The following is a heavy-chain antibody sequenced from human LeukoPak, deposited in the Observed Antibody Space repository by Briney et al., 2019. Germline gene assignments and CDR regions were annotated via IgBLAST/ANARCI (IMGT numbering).Heavy chain of an antibody. CDR3: ARVGGYCSSTSCSYFDY. CDR2: INPSGGST. J-gene: IGHJ4*02. Sequence: ASVKVSCKASGYTFTSYYMHWVRQAPGQGLEWMGIINPSGGSTSYAQKFQGRVTMTRDTSISTAYMELSRLRSDDTAVYYCARVGGYCSSTSCSYFDYWGQGTLVTVSS. D-gene: IGHD2-2*01. V-gene: IGHV1-46*01. CDR1: GYTFTSYY.